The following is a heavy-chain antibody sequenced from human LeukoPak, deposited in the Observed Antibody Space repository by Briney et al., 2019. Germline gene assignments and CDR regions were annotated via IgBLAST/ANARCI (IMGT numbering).Heavy chain of an antibody. CDR3: ARGTYSSGWYSTKSYYFDY. CDR1: GYTFTSYD. V-gene: IGHV1-8*01. CDR2: MNPNSGNT. D-gene: IGHD6-19*01. J-gene: IGHJ4*02. Sequence: ASVKVSCKASGYTFTSYDISWVRQATGQGLEWMGWMNPNSGNTGYAQKFQGRVTMTRSTSISTAYMELSSLRSEDTAVYYCARGTYSSGWYSTKSYYFDYWGQGTLVTVSS.